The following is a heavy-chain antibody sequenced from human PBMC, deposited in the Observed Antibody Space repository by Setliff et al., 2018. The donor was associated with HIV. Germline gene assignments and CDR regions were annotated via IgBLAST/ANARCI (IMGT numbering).Heavy chain of an antibody. D-gene: IGHD3-3*01. CDR2: INHSGST. V-gene: IGHV4-34*01. CDR3: ARGTAYYNFWSGYSQDYYYYMDV. Sequence: SETLSLTCAVYGGSFSGYYWSWIRQSPGKGLEWIGEINHSGSTKYNPSLKSRFTISVDTSKNQFSLKVNSVTAADTAVYYCARGTAYYNFWSGYSQDYYYYMDVWGKGTTVTVSS. CDR1: GGSFSGYY. J-gene: IGHJ6*03.